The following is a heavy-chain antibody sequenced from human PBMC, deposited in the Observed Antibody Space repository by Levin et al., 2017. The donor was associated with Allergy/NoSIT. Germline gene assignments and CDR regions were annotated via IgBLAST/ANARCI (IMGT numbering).Heavy chain of an antibody. J-gene: IGHJ1*01. CDR3: ARQPIYCTGGSCHPGIDF. D-gene: IGHD2-15*01. CDR2: VYYIGST. Sequence: SQTLSLTCTVSSGSIRSDNCYWGWVRQPPGKGLQWIGSVYYIGSTYYNPSLKSRVSISVDTSKNQFSLNLTSVTAADTAVYYCARQPIYCTGGSCHPGIDFWGQGSLVTVSS. V-gene: IGHV4-39*01. CDR1: SGSIRSDNCY.